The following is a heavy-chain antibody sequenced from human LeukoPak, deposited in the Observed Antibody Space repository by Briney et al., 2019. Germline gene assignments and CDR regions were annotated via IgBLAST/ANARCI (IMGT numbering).Heavy chain of an antibody. J-gene: IGHJ4*02. Sequence: GRSLRLSCAASGFTFSSYGMHWVRQAPGKGLEWVAVIWYDGSNKYYADSVKGRFTISRDNSKNTLYLQMNSLRAEDTAVYYCAREWRGRSSGYYFDYWGQGTLVTVSS. CDR2: IWYDGSNK. CDR3: AREWRGRSSGYYFDY. V-gene: IGHV3-33*01. D-gene: IGHD3-22*01. CDR1: GFTFSSYG.